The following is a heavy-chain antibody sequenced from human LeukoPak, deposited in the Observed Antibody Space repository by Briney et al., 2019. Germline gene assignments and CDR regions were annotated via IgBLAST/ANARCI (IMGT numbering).Heavy chain of an antibody. CDR2: ISGSADIT. V-gene: IGHV3-23*01. CDR1: GFTFATYA. Sequence: PGGSLRLSCAASGFTFATYAMSWVRQPPGKGLEWVSSISGSADITYYADSVKGRFTISRDNSKNTLYLQMNSLRAEDTAVYYCAKDLRPDGVYDFDYWGQGTLVTVSS. J-gene: IGHJ4*02. D-gene: IGHD5/OR15-5a*01. CDR3: AKDLRPDGVYDFDY.